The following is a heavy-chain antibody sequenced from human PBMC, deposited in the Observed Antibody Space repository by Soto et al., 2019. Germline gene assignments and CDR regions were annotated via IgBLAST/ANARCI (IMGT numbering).Heavy chain of an antibody. D-gene: IGHD1-1*01. CDR3: ASGPPGTDNRFGP. CDR1: GGSISSGGYY. V-gene: IGHV4-30-2*01. Sequence: SETLSLTCTVSGGSISSGGYYWSWIRQPPGKGLEWIGYIYPSGTTYYNPSLKNRVTISVDTSQNQFSLQLSSMTAADTAVYYGASGPPGTDNRFGPWGHGTTVTVSS. J-gene: IGHJ6*02. CDR2: IYPSGTT.